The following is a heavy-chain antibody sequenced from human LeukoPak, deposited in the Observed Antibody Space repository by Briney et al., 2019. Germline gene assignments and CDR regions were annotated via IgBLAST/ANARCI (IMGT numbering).Heavy chain of an antibody. CDR2: INAGNGNT. V-gene: IGHV1-3*03. CDR3: AREGAVAGTEFDY. CDR1: GYTFTSYA. Sequence: RASVKVSCKASGYTFTSYAMHWVRQTPGQRLEWMRWINAGNGNTKYSQEFQGRVTITRDTSASTAYMELSSLRSEDMAVYYCAREGAVAGTEFDYWGQGTLVTVSS. J-gene: IGHJ4*02. D-gene: IGHD6-19*01.